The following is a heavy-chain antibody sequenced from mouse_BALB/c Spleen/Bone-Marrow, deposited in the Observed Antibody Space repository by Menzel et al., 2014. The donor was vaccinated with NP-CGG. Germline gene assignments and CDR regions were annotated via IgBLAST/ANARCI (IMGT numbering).Heavy chain of an antibody. D-gene: IGHD1-1*01. J-gene: IGHJ3*01. CDR2: INPSTGYT. CDR3: ARGYGSSTVFAY. V-gene: IGHV1-7*01. CDR1: GYTFTSYW. Sequence: QVQLQQPGAELAKPGASVKMSCRASGYTFTSYWMHWVKQRPGQGLEWIGYINPSTGYTEYNQKFKDKATLTADKSSNKAYMQLSSLTSEDSAVYYCARGYGSSTVFAYWGQGTLVTVSP.